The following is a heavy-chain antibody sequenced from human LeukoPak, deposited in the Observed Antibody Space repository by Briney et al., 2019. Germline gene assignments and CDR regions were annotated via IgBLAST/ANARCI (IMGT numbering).Heavy chain of an antibody. CDR3: ARVGAIAVAGGRYYYYYMDV. D-gene: IGHD6-19*01. CDR1: GFTFDDYA. CDR2: ISWNSGSI. J-gene: IGHJ6*03. V-gene: IGHV3-9*01. Sequence: PGGSLRLSCAASGFTFDDYAMHWVRQAPGKGLEWVSGISWNSGSIGYADSVKGRFTISRDNAKNSLYLQMNSLRAEETALYYCARVGAIAVAGGRYYYYYMDVWGKGTTVTVSS.